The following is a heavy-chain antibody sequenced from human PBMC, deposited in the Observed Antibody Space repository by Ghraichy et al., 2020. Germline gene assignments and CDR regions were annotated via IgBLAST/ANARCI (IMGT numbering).Heavy chain of an antibody. CDR3: ARASAVVRFYYYAAMDV. Sequence: GGSLRLSCAVSGFTLSDYSINWVRQAPGKGLEWISYITSSGKFISYADSVKGRFTFSRDNAKKTLYLQMNSLRGEDTAVYYCARASAVVRFYYYAAMDVWGQGTTVTVSS. CDR1: GFTLSDYS. V-gene: IGHV3-48*01. CDR2: ITSSGKFI. D-gene: IGHD2-2*01. J-gene: IGHJ6*02.